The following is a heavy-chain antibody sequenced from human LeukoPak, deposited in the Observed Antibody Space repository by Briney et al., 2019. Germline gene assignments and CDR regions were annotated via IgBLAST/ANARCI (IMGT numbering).Heavy chain of an antibody. V-gene: IGHV3-30-3*01. CDR3: ARDMGSGSLHY. Sequence: PGRSLRLSCAASGFTFSSYAMHWVRQAPGKGLEWVAVISYDGSNKYYADSVKGRFTISRDNSKNTLYLQMNSLRAEDTAVYYCARDMGSGSLHYWGHGTLVTVSS. J-gene: IGHJ4*01. CDR2: ISYDGSNK. CDR1: GFTFSSYA. D-gene: IGHD1-26*01.